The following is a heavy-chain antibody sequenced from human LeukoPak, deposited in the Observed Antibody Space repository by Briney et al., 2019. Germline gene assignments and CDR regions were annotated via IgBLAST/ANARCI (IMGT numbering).Heavy chain of an antibody. CDR3: TRGYGSSSRFYYFDY. D-gene: IGHD6-13*01. Sequence: GGSLRLSCTASGFTFGDYAMSWFRQAPGKGLEWVGFIRSKAYGGTTEYAASVKGRFTISRDDSKSIAYLQMNSLKTEDTAVYYCTRGYGSSSRFYYFDYWGQGTLVTVSS. CDR2: IRSKAYGGTT. CDR1: GFTFGDYA. V-gene: IGHV3-49*03. J-gene: IGHJ4*02.